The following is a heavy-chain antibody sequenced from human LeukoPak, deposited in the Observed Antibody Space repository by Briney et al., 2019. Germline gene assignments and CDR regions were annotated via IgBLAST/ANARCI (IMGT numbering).Heavy chain of an antibody. J-gene: IGHJ4*02. D-gene: IGHD3-22*01. Sequence: GGSLRLSCAASGFTFSSYGMSWVRQAPGKGLEWVSAISGSGGSTYYADSVKGRFTISRDNSKNTLYLQMNSLRAEDTAVYYCAKVNGIVVLTPFDYWGQGTLVTVSS. CDR1: GFTFSSYG. CDR3: AKVNGIVVLTPFDY. V-gene: IGHV3-23*01. CDR2: ISGSGGST.